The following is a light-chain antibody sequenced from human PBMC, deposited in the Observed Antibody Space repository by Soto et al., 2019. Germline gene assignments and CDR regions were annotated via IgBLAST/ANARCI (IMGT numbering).Light chain of an antibody. V-gene: IGLV3-21*02. J-gene: IGLJ3*02. Sequence: SYELTQPPSVSVAPGQTARITCGGNNIGSKSGHWYQQKPGQAPVLVVYDDSDRPSGIPKRFSGSNSGNTATRTISRVEAGDEADYYCQVWDSSSEHWVFGGGTKLTVL. CDR1: NIGSKS. CDR2: DDS. CDR3: QVWDSSSEHWV.